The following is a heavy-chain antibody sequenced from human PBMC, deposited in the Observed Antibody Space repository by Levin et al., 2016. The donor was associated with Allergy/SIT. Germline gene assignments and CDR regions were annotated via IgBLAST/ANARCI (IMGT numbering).Heavy chain of an antibody. J-gene: IGHJ4*02. CDR3: ARGSGWLDY. V-gene: IGHV4-59*01. CDR1: GGSISYY. CDR2: IHRSGDT. Sequence: SETLSLTCIVSGGSISYYWTWIRQPPGKGLEWIAYIHRSGDTNHNPSLKSRVTLSADTSKNQVSLNLTSVTAADTAVYYCARGSGWLDYWGQGTLVTVSS. D-gene: IGHD6-19*01.